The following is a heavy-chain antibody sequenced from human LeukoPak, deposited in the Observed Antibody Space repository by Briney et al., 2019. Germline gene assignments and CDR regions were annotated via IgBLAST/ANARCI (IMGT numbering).Heavy chain of an antibody. CDR3: ARRRILWFGGSGWFDP. Sequence: SETLSLTCIVSGGSISSSSYYWGWIRQPPGKGLEWIGSIYYSGSTNYNPSLKSRVTISVDTSKNQFSLKLSSVTAADTAVYYCARRRILWFGGSGWFDPWGQGTLVTVSS. J-gene: IGHJ5*02. V-gene: IGHV4-39*07. CDR2: IYYSGST. D-gene: IGHD3-10*01. CDR1: GGSISSSSYY.